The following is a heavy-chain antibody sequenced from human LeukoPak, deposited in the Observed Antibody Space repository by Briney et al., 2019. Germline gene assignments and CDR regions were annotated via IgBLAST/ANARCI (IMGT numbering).Heavy chain of an antibody. J-gene: IGHJ6*02. CDR3: AGGYSYGPGRYYYYGMDV. CDR2: IKQDGSEK. V-gene: IGHV3-7*02. Sequence: PGGSLRLSCAASGFTFSSYWMSWVRQAPGKGLEWVANIKQDGSEKYYVDSVKGRFTISRDNAKNSLYLQMNSLRAEDTAVYYCAGGYSYGPGRYYYYGMDVWGQGTTVTVSS. CDR1: GFTFSSYW. D-gene: IGHD5-18*01.